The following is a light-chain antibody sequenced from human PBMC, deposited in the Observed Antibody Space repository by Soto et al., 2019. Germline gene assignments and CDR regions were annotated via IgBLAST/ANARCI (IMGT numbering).Light chain of an antibody. CDR2: AAY. Sequence: DIQMTQSPSSLSASVGDRVTITCRASQGIGDDLGWYQQKPGKAPERLIYAAYSLQSGVPSRFSGSGSGTEFTLTISSLQAEDFATYYGLQHNSYPRAFGQGTMVEI. CDR3: LQHNSYPRA. J-gene: IGKJ1*01. CDR1: QGIGDD. V-gene: IGKV1-17*01.